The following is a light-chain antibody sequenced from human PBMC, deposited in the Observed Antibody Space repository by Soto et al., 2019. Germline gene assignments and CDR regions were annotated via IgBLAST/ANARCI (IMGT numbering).Light chain of an antibody. CDR2: LAS. J-gene: IGKJ1*01. Sequence: DIVMTQSPLSLPVTPGEPASISCRSSQSLQHSNGYNYLDWYVQKPGQSPQILIYLASNRASGVPERFRGSGSGTDFTLKISRVEAEDVGTYCCMQALQTPAFGQGTKVEIK. V-gene: IGKV2-28*01. CDR3: MQALQTPA. CDR1: QSLQHSNGYNY.